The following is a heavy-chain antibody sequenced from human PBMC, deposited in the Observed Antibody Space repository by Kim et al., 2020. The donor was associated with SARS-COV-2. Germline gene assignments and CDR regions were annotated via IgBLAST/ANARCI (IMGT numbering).Heavy chain of an antibody. V-gene: IGHV4-34*01. D-gene: IGHD3-16*02. J-gene: IGHJ4*02. CDR3: ARGRPKPYRRLDY. CDR1: GGSFSGYY. Sequence: SETLSLTCAVYGGSFSGYYWSWIRQPPGKGLEWIGEINHSGSTNYNPSLKSRVTISVDTSKNQFSLKLSSVTAADTAVYYCARGRPKPYRRLDYWGQGTLVTVSS. CDR2: INHSGST.